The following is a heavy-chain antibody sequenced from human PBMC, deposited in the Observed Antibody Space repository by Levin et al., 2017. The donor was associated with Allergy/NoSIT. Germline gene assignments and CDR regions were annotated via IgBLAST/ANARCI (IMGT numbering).Heavy chain of an antibody. CDR3: TTDRAKLVVAATPFDY. V-gene: IGHV3-15*01. J-gene: IGHJ4*02. CDR2: IKSKTDGGTT. CDR1: GFTFSNAW. Sequence: GGSLRLSCAASGFTFSNAWMSWVRQAPGKGLEWVGRIKSKTDGGTTDYAAPVKGRFTISRDDSKNTLYLQMNSLKTEDTAVYYCTTDRAKLVVAATPFDYWGQGTLVTVSS. D-gene: IGHD2-15*01.